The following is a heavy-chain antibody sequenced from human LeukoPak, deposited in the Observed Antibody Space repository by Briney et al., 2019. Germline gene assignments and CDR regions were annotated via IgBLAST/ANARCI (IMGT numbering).Heavy chain of an antibody. J-gene: IGHJ5*02. D-gene: IGHD3-9*01. V-gene: IGHV4-34*01. Sequence: SETLSLTCAVYGGSFSGYYWSWIRQPPGKGLEWIGEINHSGSTNYNPSLKSRVTISVDTSKNQFFLKLSSVTAADTAVYYCARVAGGGRYFDWLHAWFDPWGQGTLVTVSS. CDR2: INHSGST. CDR3: ARVAGGGRYFDWLHAWFDP. CDR1: GGSFSGYY.